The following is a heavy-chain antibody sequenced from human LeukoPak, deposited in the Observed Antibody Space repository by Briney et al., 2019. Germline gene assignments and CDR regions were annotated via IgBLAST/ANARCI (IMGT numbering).Heavy chain of an antibody. CDR3: ARDRDIGYCGGGSCYNYGMDV. CDR1: GYTFTSYY. D-gene: IGHD2-15*01. J-gene: IGHJ6*02. V-gene: IGHV1-46*01. Sequence: GASVKVSCKASGYTFTSYYMHWVRQAPGQGLEWMGIINPSGGSTSYAQKFQGRVTMTRDTSTSTVYMELSSLRSEDTAVYYCARDRDIGYCGGGSCYNYGMDVWGQGTTVTVSS. CDR2: INPSGGST.